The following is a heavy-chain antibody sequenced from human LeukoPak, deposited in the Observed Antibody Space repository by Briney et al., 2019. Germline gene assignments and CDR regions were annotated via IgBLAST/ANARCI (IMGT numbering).Heavy chain of an antibody. J-gene: IGHJ4*02. CDR3: ARGYCSSTSCYGKLDY. V-gene: IGHV3-30*04. D-gene: IGHD2-2*01. CDR2: ISYDGSNK. Sequence: GGSLRLSCAASGFTFSSYAMHWVRQAPGKGLEWVAVISYDGSNKYYADSVKGRFTISRDNSKNTLYLQMNSLRAEDTAVYYCARGYCSSTSCYGKLDYWGQGTLVTVSS. CDR1: GFTFSSYA.